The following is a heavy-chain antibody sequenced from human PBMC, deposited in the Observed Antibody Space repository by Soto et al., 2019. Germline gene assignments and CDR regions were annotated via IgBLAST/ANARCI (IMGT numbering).Heavy chain of an antibody. V-gene: IGHV4-39*01. J-gene: IGHJ5*02. CDR1: GGSISSSSYY. CDR3: ARQVELRFDWFDP. Sequence: SETLSLTCTVSGGSISSSSYYWGWIRQPPGKGLEWIGSIYYSGSTYYNPSLKSRVTISVDTSKNQFSLKLSSVTAADTAVYYCARQVELRFDWFDPWGQGTLVTVSS. D-gene: IGHD1-7*01. CDR2: IYYSGST.